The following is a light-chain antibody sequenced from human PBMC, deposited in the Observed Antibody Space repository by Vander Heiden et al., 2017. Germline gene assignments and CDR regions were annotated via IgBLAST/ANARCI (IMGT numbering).Light chain of an antibody. V-gene: IGKV3-20*01. J-gene: IGKJ3*01. CDR1: KTVSSSY. CDR3: QQYCRSQRFT. CDR2: GAS. Sequence: EMVLTPSPCTPFSSPGERATLSCRASKTVSSSYLAWYQQKPGQAPRLLIYGASSRDTGIPDRFSGSGSGTDFTLTISRREPEDFAVYYCQQYCRSQRFTFGPGTKVEIK.